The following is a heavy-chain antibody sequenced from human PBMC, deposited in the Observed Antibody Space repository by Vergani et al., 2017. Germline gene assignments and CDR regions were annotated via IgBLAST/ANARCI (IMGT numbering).Heavy chain of an antibody. CDR2: MNPYSGNT. Sequence: QVQLVQSGAEVKKPGASVKVSCKASGYTFTSYDINWVRQATGQGLEWMGWMNPYSGNTGYSQKFQGRVTMTRNTSISTAYMELSSLRSEDTAVYYCARGLASPLLWFGERSHMDVWGKGTTVTVAS. J-gene: IGHJ6*03. D-gene: IGHD3-10*01. V-gene: IGHV1-8*02. CDR1: GYTFTSYD. CDR3: ARGLASPLLWFGERSHMDV.